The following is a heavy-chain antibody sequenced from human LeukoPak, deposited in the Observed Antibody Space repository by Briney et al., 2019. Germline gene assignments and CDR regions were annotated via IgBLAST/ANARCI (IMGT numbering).Heavy chain of an antibody. V-gene: IGHV3-30*02. CDR1: GFTFSSYG. CDR3: AKDHSSSSKWERFAFDI. Sequence: GGSLILSCAASGFTFSSYGMHWVRQAPGKGLEWVAFIRYDGSNKYYADSVKGRFTISRDNSKNTLYLQMNSLRAEDTAVYYCAKDHSSSSKWERFAFDIWGQGTMVTVSS. J-gene: IGHJ3*02. CDR2: IRYDGSNK. D-gene: IGHD6-6*01.